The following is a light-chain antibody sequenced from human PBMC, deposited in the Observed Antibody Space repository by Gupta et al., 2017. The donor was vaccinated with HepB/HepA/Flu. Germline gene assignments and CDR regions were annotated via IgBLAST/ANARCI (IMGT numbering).Light chain of an antibody. CDR2: KDS. J-gene: IGLJ2*01. V-gene: IGLV3-1*01. CDR1: KLRDNY. Sequence: SFALPQPPSVSVSPGQTATITCSGDKLRDNYACWYQQKPGQSPGMVIYKDSQRPSGISDRFSGSSSGNTATLTISETQARDEADYYCQAWDSSIGVFGGGTKLTVL. CDR3: QAWDSSIGV.